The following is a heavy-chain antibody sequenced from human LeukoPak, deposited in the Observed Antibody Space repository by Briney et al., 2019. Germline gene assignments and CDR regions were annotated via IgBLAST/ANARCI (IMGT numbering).Heavy chain of an antibody. CDR1: GFTFSSYS. V-gene: IGHV3-21*01. J-gene: IGHJ4*02. CDR2: IISSSSYI. D-gene: IGHD5-18*01. Sequence: GGSLRLSCAASGFTFSSYSMDWVRQAPGKGLEWVSSIISSSSYIYYADSVKGRFTISRDNAKNSLYLQMNSLRAEDTAVYYCVLTAMDGRDYWGQGTLVTVSS. CDR3: VLTAMDGRDY.